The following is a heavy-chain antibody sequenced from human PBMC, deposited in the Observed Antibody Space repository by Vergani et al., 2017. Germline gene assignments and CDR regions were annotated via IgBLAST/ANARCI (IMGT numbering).Heavy chain of an antibody. CDR1: GFTFNSYG. D-gene: IGHD3-3*01. CDR2: IRSDESRR. V-gene: IGHV3-30*02. CDR3: ARDLLPTIFGVVLNNWFDP. Sequence: QVQLVESGGGAVQPGGSLRLSCAASGFTFNSYGMHWVRQAPGQGLEWVASIRSDESRRYYGDSMEGPFTISRDNSKNTLYLQMNSLRAEDTAVYYCARDLLPTIFGVVLNNWFDPWGQGTLVTVSS. J-gene: IGHJ5*02.